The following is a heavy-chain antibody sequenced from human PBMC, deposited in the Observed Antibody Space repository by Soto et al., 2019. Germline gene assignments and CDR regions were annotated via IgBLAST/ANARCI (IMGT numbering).Heavy chain of an antibody. CDR3: GRHLLATAWARSYFSYGLDV. J-gene: IGHJ6*04. CDR1: GASVNSYY. V-gene: IGHV4-59*02. Sequence: SETLSLTCSVFGASVNSYYWSWIRQSPGRGLEWIGHIFNSGTIHYNPSLKSRVTMSVDSSKNQVSLKMNSVTAADTAIYYCGRHLLATAWARSYFSYGLDVGGKGTAVP. CDR2: IFNSGTI. D-gene: IGHD3-3*02.